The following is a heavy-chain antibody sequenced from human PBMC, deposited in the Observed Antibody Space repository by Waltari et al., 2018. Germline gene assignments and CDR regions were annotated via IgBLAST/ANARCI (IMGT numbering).Heavy chain of an antibody. Sequence: QLQLQESGPGLVKPSETLSLTCTVSGGSISSSSYYWGWIRQPPGKGLEWIGSIYYSGSTSYNPSLKRRVTISVDTSKNQFSLKLSSVTAADTAVYYCARVFELELDTIDYWGQGTLVTVSS. V-gene: IGHV4-39*01. CDR2: IYYSGST. J-gene: IGHJ4*02. D-gene: IGHD1-7*01. CDR1: GGSISSSSYY. CDR3: ARVFELELDTIDY.